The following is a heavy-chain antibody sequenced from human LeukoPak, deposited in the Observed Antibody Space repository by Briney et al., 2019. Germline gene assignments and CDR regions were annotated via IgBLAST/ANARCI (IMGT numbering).Heavy chain of an antibody. CDR1: GFTFSDYY. V-gene: IGHV3-11*01. CDR2: ISSSGSTI. CDR3: AREAAVAGSVFSRGGRINYYYGMDV. D-gene: IGHD6-19*01. Sequence: KPGGSLRLSCAASGFTFSDYYMSWIRQAPGKGLEWVSYISSSGSTIYYADSVKGRFTISRDNAKNSLYLQMNSLRAEDTAVYYCAREAAVAGSVFSRGGRINYYYGMDVWGQGTTVTVSS. J-gene: IGHJ6*02.